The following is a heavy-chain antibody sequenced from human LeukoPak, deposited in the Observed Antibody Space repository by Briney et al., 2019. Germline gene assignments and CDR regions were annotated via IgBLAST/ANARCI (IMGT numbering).Heavy chain of an antibody. D-gene: IGHD4-17*01. CDR2: ISAYNGNT. J-gene: IGHJ4*02. V-gene: IGHV1-18*01. Sequence: GASVKVSCKASGYTFTSYGISWVRQAPGQGLEWMGWISAYNGNTNYAQKLQGRVTMTTDTSTSTAYMGLRSLRSDDTAVYYCARLKHDYGDYLDDYWGQGTLVTVSS. CDR3: ARLKHDYGDYLDDY. CDR1: GYTFTSYG.